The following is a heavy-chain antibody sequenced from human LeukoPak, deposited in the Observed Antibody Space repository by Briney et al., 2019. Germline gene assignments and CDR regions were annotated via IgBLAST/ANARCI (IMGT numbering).Heavy chain of an antibody. CDR3: ARDGSLRLGD. V-gene: IGHV4-59*12. J-gene: IGHJ4*02. CDR2: MYYSGSA. D-gene: IGHD3-16*01. CDR1: GGTISNYY. Sequence: SETLSLTCTVSGGTISNYYWSWIRQPPGKGLEWIGFMYYSGSANYNPSLKGRVTISVDTSRNQFSLRLSSVTAADTAVYYCARDGSLRLGDWGQGTLVTVSS.